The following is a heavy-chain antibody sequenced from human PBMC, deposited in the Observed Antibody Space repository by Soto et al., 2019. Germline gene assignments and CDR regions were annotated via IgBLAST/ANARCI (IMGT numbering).Heavy chain of an antibody. CDR1: GFTFSSYA. Sequence: GGSLRLSCAASGFTFSSYAMHWVRQAPGKGLEWVAVISYDGSNKYYADSVKGRFTISRDNSKNTLYLQMNSLRAEDTAVYYCAAQWELPIRTFDYWGQGT. CDR2: ISYDGSNK. D-gene: IGHD1-26*01. J-gene: IGHJ4*02. V-gene: IGHV3-30-3*01. CDR3: AAQWELPIRTFDY.